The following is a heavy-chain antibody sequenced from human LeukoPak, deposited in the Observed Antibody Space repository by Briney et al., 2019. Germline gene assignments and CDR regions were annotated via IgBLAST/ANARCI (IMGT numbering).Heavy chain of an antibody. Sequence: GASVKVSCKASGYPFTDYGIGWVRQAPGQGPEWMGWISACNGNTNYAQKIQGRVTMTTDSSTSTVYMELKSLRSDDTAVYYCARRFKQDVLGTTMGWFDPWGQGTLITVSS. CDR1: GYPFTDYG. CDR3: ARRFKQDVLGTTMGWFDP. J-gene: IGHJ5*02. V-gene: IGHV1-18*01. D-gene: IGHD1-26*01. CDR2: ISACNGNT.